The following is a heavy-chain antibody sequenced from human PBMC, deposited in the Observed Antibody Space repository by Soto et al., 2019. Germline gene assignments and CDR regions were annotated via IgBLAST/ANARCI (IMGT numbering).Heavy chain of an antibody. V-gene: IGHV1-69*01. CDR3: ARGTTGYSYCFEFDP. J-gene: IGHJ5*02. D-gene: IGHD5-18*01. Sequence: QVQLVQSGAEVKKPGSSVKVSCKASGGTFSSYAISWVRQAPGQGLEWMGGIIPIVGTANYAQKFQGRVTITADESTSTAYMELGSLRSEDTAVYYCARGTTGYSYCFEFDPWGQGTLVTVSS. CDR2: IIPIVGTA. CDR1: GGTFSSYA.